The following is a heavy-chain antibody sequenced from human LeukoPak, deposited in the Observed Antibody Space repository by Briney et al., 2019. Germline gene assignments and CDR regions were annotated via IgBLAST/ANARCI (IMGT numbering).Heavy chain of an antibody. CDR2: ISAYNGNT. D-gene: IGHD3-9*01. Sequence: ASVKVSCKASGYTFTSYGISWVRQAPGQGLEWMGWISAYNGNTNYAQKLQGRVTMTTDTSTSTAYMELRSLRSDDTAVYYCARGWSVLTGYYYFDYWGQGILVTVSS. CDR3: ARGWSVLTGYYYFDY. V-gene: IGHV1-18*01. J-gene: IGHJ4*02. CDR1: GYTFTSYG.